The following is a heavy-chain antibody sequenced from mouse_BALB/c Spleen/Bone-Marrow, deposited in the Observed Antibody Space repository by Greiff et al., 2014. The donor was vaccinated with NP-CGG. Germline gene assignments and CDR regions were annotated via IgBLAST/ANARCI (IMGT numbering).Heavy chain of an antibody. J-gene: IGHJ3*01. CDR3: AIYYYGISGFAY. Sequence: EVQLQQSGAELVKPGASVKLSCTASGFNIKDTYMHWVKQRPEQGLEWIGRIDPANGNTKYDPKFQGKATITADTSSNTAYLQLSSLTSEDTAVYYCAIYYYGISGFAYWGQGTLVTVSA. D-gene: IGHD1-1*01. CDR2: IDPANGNT. V-gene: IGHV14-3*02. CDR1: GFNIKDTY.